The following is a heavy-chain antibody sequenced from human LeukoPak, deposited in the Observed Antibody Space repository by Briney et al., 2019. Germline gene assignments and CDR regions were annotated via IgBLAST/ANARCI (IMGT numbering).Heavy chain of an antibody. Sequence: GGSLRLSCAASGFTFSSYSMTWVRQSPGKGLEWLSSISSSSSYIYYADSVKGRFTISRDNSNNTLYLQMNSLRAEDTAVYYCAKGRRGERITMIVDWGQGTLVTVSS. J-gene: IGHJ4*02. V-gene: IGHV3-21*04. CDR2: ISSSSSYI. D-gene: IGHD3-22*01. CDR1: GFTFSSYS. CDR3: AKGRRGERITMIVD.